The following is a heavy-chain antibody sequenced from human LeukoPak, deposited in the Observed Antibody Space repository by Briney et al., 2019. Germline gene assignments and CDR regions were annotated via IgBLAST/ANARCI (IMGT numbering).Heavy chain of an antibody. Sequence: GGSLRLSCAASGFTFSSYAMSWVRQAPGKGLEWVSAISGSGGSTYYADSVKGRFTISRDNAKNSLYLQMNSLRAEDTAVYYCARKYCSSTSCLFDYWGQGTLVTVSS. CDR1: GFTFSSYA. CDR3: ARKYCSSTSCLFDY. CDR2: ISGSGGST. D-gene: IGHD2-2*01. J-gene: IGHJ4*02. V-gene: IGHV3-23*01.